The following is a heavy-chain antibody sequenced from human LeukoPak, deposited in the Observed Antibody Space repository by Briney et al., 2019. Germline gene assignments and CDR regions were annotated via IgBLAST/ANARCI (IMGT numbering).Heavy chain of an antibody. V-gene: IGHV4-39*01. CDR1: GGSISSSTYY. J-gene: IGHJ5*02. D-gene: IGHD3-3*01. CDR2: IYYSGNI. Sequence: SETLSLTCTVSGGSISSSTYYWGWIRQPPGKGLEWIGSIYYSGNIYYNPSLKSRVTISVDTSKNQFSLNLSSVTAADTALYYCAGTIFGVVIYNWFDPWGQGTLSPSPQ. CDR3: AGTIFGVVIYNWFDP.